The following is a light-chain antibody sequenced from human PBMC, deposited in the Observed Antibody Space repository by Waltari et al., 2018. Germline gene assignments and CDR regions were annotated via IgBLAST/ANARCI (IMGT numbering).Light chain of an antibody. CDR1: QTVLYSANNKNY. Sequence: DIVMTQSPDSLAVSLGERATINCKSSQTVLYSANNKNYLTWYQHKPGQPPKLLISWASIRESGVPDRVTGSGSGTDFTLPISSLQAEDVAVYYCQQHYTTPWTFGQGTKVEIK. J-gene: IGKJ1*01. V-gene: IGKV4-1*01. CDR2: WAS. CDR3: QQHYTTPWT.